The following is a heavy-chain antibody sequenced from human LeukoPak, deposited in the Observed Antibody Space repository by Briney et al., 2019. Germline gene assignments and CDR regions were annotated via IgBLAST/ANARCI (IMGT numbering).Heavy chain of an antibody. CDR2: IYYSGST. J-gene: IGHJ6*02. D-gene: IGHD4-17*01. CDR1: GGSISSYY. CDR3: ARLKGYGDYESHYYYGMDV. V-gene: IGHV4-59*08. Sequence: SETLSLTCTVSGGSISSYYWSWIRQPPGKGLEWIGYIYYSGSTNYNPSLKSRVTISVDTSKNQFSLKLSSVTAADTAVYYCARLKGYGDYESHYYYGMDVWGQGTTVTV.